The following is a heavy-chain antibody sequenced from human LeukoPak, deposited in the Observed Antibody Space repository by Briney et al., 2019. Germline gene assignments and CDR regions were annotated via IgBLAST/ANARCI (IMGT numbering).Heavy chain of an antibody. D-gene: IGHD1-26*01. Sequence: PGGSLRLSCAASGFTFRSYAMSWVRQAPGKGLEWVSAISGSGGSTYYADSVKGRFTISRDNSKNTLYLQMNSLRAEDTAVYYCAKDRLAVGGPNWFDPWGQGTLVTVSS. CDR1: GFTFRSYA. CDR2: ISGSGGST. J-gene: IGHJ5*02. CDR3: AKDRLAVGGPNWFDP. V-gene: IGHV3-23*01.